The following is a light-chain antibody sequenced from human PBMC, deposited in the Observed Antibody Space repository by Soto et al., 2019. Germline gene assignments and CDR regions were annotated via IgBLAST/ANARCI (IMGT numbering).Light chain of an antibody. Sequence: EMVMTQSPATLSVSPGEKATLPCRASQSVSSSLAWYQQIPGQAPRLLIYGASTRATAIPARFSGSGSGTDFPLTISSLQSEDLAIYYCQQYDNWPWTFGQGTKVEIK. CDR1: QSVSSS. J-gene: IGKJ1*01. CDR3: QQYDNWPWT. V-gene: IGKV3-15*01. CDR2: GAS.